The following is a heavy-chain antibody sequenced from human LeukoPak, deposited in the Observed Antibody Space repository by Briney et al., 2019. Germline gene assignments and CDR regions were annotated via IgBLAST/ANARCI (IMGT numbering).Heavy chain of an antibody. J-gene: IGHJ6*02. D-gene: IGHD5/OR15-5a*01. V-gene: IGHV3-23*01. Sequence: GGSLRLSCAASGFTFSTYAMNWVRQAPGKGLEWVSVISGSGGSTYYADSVKGRFTISRDNSKNTLYLQMNSLRPEDTAVYYCARIGLRDYYYSMDVWGQGTTVTVSS. CDR3: ARIGLRDYYYSMDV. CDR2: ISGSGGST. CDR1: GFTFSTYA.